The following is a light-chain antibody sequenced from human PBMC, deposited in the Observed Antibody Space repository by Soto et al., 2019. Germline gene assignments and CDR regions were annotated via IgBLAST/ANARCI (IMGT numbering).Light chain of an antibody. CDR1: QAISTW. CDR3: HQDNSFPRT. J-gene: IGKJ1*01. Sequence: DIQMTQSPSSVSASVGDRVTITCRASQAISTWLAWYQQKPGKAPKLLIYAASNLQTGVPSRFSGRVSGTDFSLTISRLHPEDFATYYCHQDNSFPRTIGQGTKVDIK. CDR2: AAS. V-gene: IGKV1D-12*01.